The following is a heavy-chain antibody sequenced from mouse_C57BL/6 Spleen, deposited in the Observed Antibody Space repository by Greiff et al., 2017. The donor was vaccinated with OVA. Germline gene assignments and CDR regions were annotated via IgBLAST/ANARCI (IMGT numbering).Heavy chain of an antibody. V-gene: IGHV1-69*01. D-gene: IGHD2-2*01. Sequence: QVQLQQPGAELVMPGASVKLSCKASGYTFTSYWMHWVKQRPGQGLEWIGELDPSDSYTNYNQKFKGKSTLTVDKSSSTAYMQLSSLTSEDSAVYYCARGGYDAFAYWGQGTLVTVSA. CDR3: ARGGYDAFAY. CDR1: GYTFTSYW. CDR2: LDPSDSYT. J-gene: IGHJ3*01.